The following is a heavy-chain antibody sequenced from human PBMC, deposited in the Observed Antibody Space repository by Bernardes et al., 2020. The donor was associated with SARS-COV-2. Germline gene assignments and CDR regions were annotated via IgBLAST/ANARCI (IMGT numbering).Heavy chain of an antibody. CDR2: ISSSSSTI. CDR3: ARSDWYGESVDY. CDR1: GFTFSSYS. V-gene: IGHV3-48*02. D-gene: IGHD4-17*01. Sequence: GGNLRLSCAASGFTFSSYSMNWVRKAPGKGLEWVSYISSSSSTIYYADSVKGRFTISRDNAKNSLYLQMNSLRDEDTAVYYCARSDWYGESVDYWGQGTLVTVSS. J-gene: IGHJ4*02.